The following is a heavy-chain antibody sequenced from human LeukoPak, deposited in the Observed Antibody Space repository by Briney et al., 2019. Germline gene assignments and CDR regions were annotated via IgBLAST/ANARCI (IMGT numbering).Heavy chain of an antibody. D-gene: IGHD1-26*01. V-gene: IGHV1-46*01. CDR1: GYTFTSYG. J-gene: IGHJ4*02. CDR3: ASSRLLSGTLDY. CDR2: INPSGGST. Sequence: ASVKVSCKASGYTFTSYGISWVRQAPGQGLEWMGIINPSGGSTSYAQKFQGRVTMTRDMSTSTVYMELSSLRSEDTAVYYCASSRLLSGTLDYWGQGTLVTVSS.